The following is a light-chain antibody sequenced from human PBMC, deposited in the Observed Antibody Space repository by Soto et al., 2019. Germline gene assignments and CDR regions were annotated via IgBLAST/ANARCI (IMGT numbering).Light chain of an antibody. CDR2: KAS. CDR3: QQYNTYPWT. V-gene: IGKV1-5*03. J-gene: IGKJ1*01. Sequence: DIQMTQSPSTLSASVGDRVTITCRASQSISSWLAWYQQKPGKAPKLLIYKASSLESGVPSRFSGSRSGTEFNLTISSLHPDYFVTFYCQQYNTYPWTFGQGTKVEIK. CDR1: QSISSW.